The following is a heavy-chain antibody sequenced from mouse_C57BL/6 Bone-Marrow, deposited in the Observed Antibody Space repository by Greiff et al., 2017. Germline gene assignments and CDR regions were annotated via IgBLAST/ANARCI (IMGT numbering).Heavy chain of an antibody. CDR1: GYTFTSYM. D-gene: IGHD2-2*01. J-gene: IGHJ1*03. CDR3: SRNGYPYWYFDV. Sequence: QVQLQQSGAELARPGASVKMSCKASGYTFTSYMMHWVKQRPGQGLEWIGYINPSSGYTKYNQKFKDKATLTADKSSSTAYMQLSSLTSEDSAVYFCSRNGYPYWYFDVWGTGTSVTVSS. CDR2: INPSSGYT. V-gene: IGHV1-4*01.